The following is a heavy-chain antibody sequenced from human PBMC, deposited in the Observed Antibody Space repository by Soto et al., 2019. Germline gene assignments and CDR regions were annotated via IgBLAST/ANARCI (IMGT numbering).Heavy chain of an antibody. CDR3: ARHPCISLFGSYHQTYNWFAP. V-gene: IGHV4-59*08. Sequence: SETLSLTCTVSGGSISSYYWSWIRQPPGKGLEWIGYIYYSGSTNYNPSLKSRVTISVDTSKDQFSLKLSSVTAADTAVYYCARHPCISLFGSYHQTYNWFAPCGQGTLVPVXS. D-gene: IGHD3-16*02. CDR2: IYYSGST. J-gene: IGHJ5*02. CDR1: GGSISSYY.